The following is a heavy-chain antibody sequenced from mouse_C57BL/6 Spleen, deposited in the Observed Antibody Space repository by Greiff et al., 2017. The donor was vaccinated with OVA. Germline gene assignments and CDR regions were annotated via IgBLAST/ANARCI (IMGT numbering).Heavy chain of an antibody. D-gene: IGHD2-2*01. CDR2: INYDGSST. V-gene: IGHV5-16*01. J-gene: IGHJ1*03. CDR1: GFTFSDYY. CDR3: ARAPMVTDWYFDV. Sequence: EVQVVESEGGLVQPGSSMKLSCTASGFTFSDYYMAWVRQVPEKGLEWVANINYDGSSTYYLDSLKSRFIISRDNAKNILYLQMSSLKSEDTATYYCARAPMVTDWYFDVWGTGTTVTVSS.